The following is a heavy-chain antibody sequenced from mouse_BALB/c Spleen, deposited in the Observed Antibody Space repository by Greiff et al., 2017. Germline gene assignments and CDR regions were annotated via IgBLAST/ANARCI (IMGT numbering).Heavy chain of an antibody. CDR2: ISSGGSYT. CDR1: GFTFSSYA. V-gene: IGHV5-9-4*01. Sequence: EVQGVESGGGLVKPGGSLKLSCAASGFTFSSYAMSWVRQSPEKRLEWVAEISSGGSYTYYPDTVTGRFTISRDNAKNTLYLEMSSLRSEDTAMYYCAREYGNYEGYAMDYWGQGTSVTVSS. CDR3: AREYGNYEGYAMDY. J-gene: IGHJ4*01. D-gene: IGHD2-10*02.